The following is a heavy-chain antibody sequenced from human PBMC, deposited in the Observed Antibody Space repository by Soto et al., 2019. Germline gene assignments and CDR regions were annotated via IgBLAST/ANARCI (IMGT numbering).Heavy chain of an antibody. CDR3: ARLAMWSRYSSGGFDY. CDR1: GYSFTSYW. J-gene: IGHJ4*02. V-gene: IGHV5-10-1*01. D-gene: IGHD6-19*01. CDR2: IDPSDSYT. Sequence: EVQLVQSGAEVKKPGESLRISCNGSGYSFTSYWISWVRQMPGKGLEWMGRIDPSDSYTNYSPSFQGHVTISADKSISTAYLQWSSLKASDTAMYYCARLAMWSRYSSGGFDYWGQGTLVTVSS.